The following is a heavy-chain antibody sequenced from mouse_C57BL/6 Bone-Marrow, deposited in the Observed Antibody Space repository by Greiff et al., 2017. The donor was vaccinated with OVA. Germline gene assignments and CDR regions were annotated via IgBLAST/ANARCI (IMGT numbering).Heavy chain of an antibody. V-gene: IGHV5-16*01. CDR2: INYDGSST. CDR3: ARAKYYYGYWYFDV. Sequence: DVKLVESEGGLVQPGSSMKLSCTASGFTFSDYYMAWVRQVPEKGLEWVANINYDGSSTYYLDSLKSRFIISRDNAKNILYLQMSSLKSEDTATYYCARAKYYYGYWYFDVWGTGTTVTVSS. J-gene: IGHJ1*03. D-gene: IGHD1-1*01. CDR1: GFTFSDYY.